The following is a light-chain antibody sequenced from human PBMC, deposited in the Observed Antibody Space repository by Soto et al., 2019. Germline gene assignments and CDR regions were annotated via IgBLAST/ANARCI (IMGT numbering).Light chain of an antibody. J-gene: IGKJ1*01. V-gene: IGKV1-5*01. CDR1: QSITTW. CDR3: QQYAGYSRT. Sequence: DIQMTQSPSTVSAYVGDSATITCRASQSITTWLAWYQQRPGKAPKLLIYDVSSLQSGVPSRFSGSGSGTEFTLTISSLQPDDFATYYCQQYAGYSRTFGQGTNVDIK. CDR2: DVS.